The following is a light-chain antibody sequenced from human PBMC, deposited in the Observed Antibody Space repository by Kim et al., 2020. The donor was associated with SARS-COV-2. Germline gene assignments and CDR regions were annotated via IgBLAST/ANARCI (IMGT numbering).Light chain of an antibody. CDR1: SGHSSYA. CDR2: LNSDGSH. CDR3: QTWGTGLNWV. Sequence: QPVLTQSPSASASLGVSVKLTCTLSSGHSSYAIAWHQQQPEKGPRYLMKLNSDGSHSKGDGIPDRFSGSSSGAERYLTISSLQSEDEADYYCQTWGTGLNWVFGGGTKLTVL. V-gene: IGLV4-69*01. J-gene: IGLJ3*02.